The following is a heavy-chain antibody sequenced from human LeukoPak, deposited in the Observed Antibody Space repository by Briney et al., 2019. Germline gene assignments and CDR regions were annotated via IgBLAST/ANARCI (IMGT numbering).Heavy chain of an antibody. CDR1: GYTFTGYY. V-gene: IGHV1-2*02. CDR2: INPNSGGT. J-gene: IGHJ4*02. D-gene: IGHD1-26*01. Sequence: ASVKVSCKASGYTFTGYYMHWVRQAPGQGLEWMGWINPNSGGTNYAQKFQGRVSMTRDTSISTAYMGLSSLRSDDTAVYYCARGSGSYLGLFDYWGQGTLVTVSS. CDR3: ARGSGSYLGLFDY.